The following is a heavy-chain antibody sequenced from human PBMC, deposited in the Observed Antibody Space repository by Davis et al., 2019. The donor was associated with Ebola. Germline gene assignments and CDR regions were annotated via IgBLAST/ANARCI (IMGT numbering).Heavy chain of an antibody. CDR2: ISAYNGNT. V-gene: IGHV1-18*01. CDR1: GYTFTSYG. CDR3: ARGLGYCSGGSCYWFDP. D-gene: IGHD2-15*01. Sequence: AASVKVSCKASGYTFTSYGISWVRQAPGQGLEWMGWISAYNGNTNYAQKLQGRVTITRDTSASTAYMELSSLRSEDTAVYYCARGLGYCSGGSCYWFDPWGQGTLVTVSS. J-gene: IGHJ5*02.